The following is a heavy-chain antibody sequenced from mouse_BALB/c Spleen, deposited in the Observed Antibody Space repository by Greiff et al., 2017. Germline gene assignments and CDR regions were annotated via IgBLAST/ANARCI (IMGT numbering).Heavy chain of an antibody. D-gene: IGHD2-4*01. V-gene: IGHV1-4*01. CDR2: INPSSGYT. CDR1: GYTFTSYT. Sequence: VKLQESGAELARPGASVKMSCKASGYTFTSYTMHWVKQRPGQGLEWIGYINPSSGYTNYNQKFKDKATLTADKSSSTAYMQLSSLTSEDSAVYYCARPDYDGGFAYWGQGTLVTVSA. CDR3: ARPDYDGGFAY. J-gene: IGHJ3*01.